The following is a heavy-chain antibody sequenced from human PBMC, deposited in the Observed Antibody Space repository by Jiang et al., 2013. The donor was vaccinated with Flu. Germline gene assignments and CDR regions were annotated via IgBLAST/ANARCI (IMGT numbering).Heavy chain of an antibody. Sequence: AASGFTVSSNYMSWVRQAPGKGLEWVSVIYSGGSTYYADSVKGRFTISRDNSKNTLYLQMNSLRAEDTAVYYCAKITIFGVVPYYFDYWGQGTLVTVSS. CDR3: AKITIFGVVPYYFDY. J-gene: IGHJ4*02. V-gene: IGHV3-66*01. D-gene: IGHD3-3*01. CDR2: IYSGGST. CDR1: GFTVSSNY.